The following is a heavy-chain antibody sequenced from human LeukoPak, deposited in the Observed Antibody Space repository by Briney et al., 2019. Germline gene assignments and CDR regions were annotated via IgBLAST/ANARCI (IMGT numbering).Heavy chain of an antibody. V-gene: IGHV3-64D*06. CDR1: RFTLSTYW. CDR3: VKAYSSSWYFPGY. D-gene: IGHD6-13*01. CDR2: ISSNGGST. J-gene: IGHJ4*02. Sequence: GGSLRLSCAASRFTLSTYWMSWVRQAPGKGLEYVSAISSNGGSTYYADSVKGRFTISRDNSKNTLYLQMSSLRAEDTAVYYCVKAYSSSWYFPGYWGQGTLVTVSS.